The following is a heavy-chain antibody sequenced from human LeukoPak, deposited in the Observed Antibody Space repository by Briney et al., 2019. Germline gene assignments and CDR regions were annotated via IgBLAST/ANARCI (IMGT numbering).Heavy chain of an antibody. CDR1: GFTFSTYW. D-gene: IGHD6-19*01. CDR3: AKSSSGWYGGFDY. Sequence: GGSLRLSCAASGFTFSTYWMTWVRQAPGKELEWVSQIRDSGSTIHYAESVKGRFTISRDNAKNSLYLEMHSLRAEDTAVYYCAKSSSGWYGGFDYWGQGTLVTVS. J-gene: IGHJ4*02. CDR2: IRDSGSTI. V-gene: IGHV3-48*04.